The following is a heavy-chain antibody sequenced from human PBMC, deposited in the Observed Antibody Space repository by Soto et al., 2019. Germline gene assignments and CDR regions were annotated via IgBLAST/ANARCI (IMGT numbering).Heavy chain of an antibody. V-gene: IGHV3-23*01. CDR2: ISGSGDST. D-gene: IGHD6-19*01. CDR3: SRRSSGWYFDY. Sequence: EVQLLESGGGLVQPGGSLRLSCAASGFTFSSYAVSWVRQAPGKGLEWVSVISGSGDSTYYADSVKGRFTISRDNSKNPLYRQMNSLRAEDTAVYYCSRRSSGWYFDYWGQGTLVTVSS. CDR1: GFTFSSYA. J-gene: IGHJ4*02.